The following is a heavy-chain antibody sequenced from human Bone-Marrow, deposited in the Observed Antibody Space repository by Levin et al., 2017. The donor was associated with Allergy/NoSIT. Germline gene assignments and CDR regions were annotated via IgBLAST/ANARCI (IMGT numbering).Heavy chain of an antibody. CDR1: GFTFSSYW. Sequence: SCAASGFTFSSYWMSWVRQAPGKGLEWVANIKQDGSGKYYVDSVKGRFTISRDNAKNSLYLQMNSLRAEDTAVYYCARDHSITSAGNDYWGQGTLVTVSS. V-gene: IGHV3-7*04. CDR2: IKQDGSGK. D-gene: IGHD6-13*01. CDR3: ARDHSITSAGNDY. J-gene: IGHJ4*02.